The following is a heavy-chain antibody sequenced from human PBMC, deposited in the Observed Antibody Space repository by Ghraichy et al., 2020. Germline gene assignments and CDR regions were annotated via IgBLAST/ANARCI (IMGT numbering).Heavy chain of an antibody. CDR3: AKDGAVAGTGGFDY. Sequence: GGSLRLSCASSGFTFDDYAMHWVRQAPGKGLEWVSGISWNSGSIGYADSVKGRFTISRDNAKNSLYLQMNSLRAEDTALYYCAKDGAVAGTGGFDYWGQGTLVTVSS. CDR1: GFTFDDYA. V-gene: IGHV3-9*01. CDR2: ISWNSGSI. J-gene: IGHJ4*02. D-gene: IGHD6-19*01.